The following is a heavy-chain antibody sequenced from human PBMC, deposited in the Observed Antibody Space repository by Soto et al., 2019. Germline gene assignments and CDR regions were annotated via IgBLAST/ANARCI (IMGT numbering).Heavy chain of an antibody. D-gene: IGHD2-2*01. V-gene: IGHV1-18*01. CDR3: ARDRVPFIVVVPAAKGWFDP. Sequence: ASVKVSCKASGYTFTSYGISWVRQAPGQGLEWMGWISAYNGNTNYAQKLQGRVTMTTDTSTSTAYMELRSLRSDDTAVYYCARDRVPFIVVVPAAKGWFDPWGQGTLVTVSS. CDR2: ISAYNGNT. J-gene: IGHJ5*02. CDR1: GYTFTSYG.